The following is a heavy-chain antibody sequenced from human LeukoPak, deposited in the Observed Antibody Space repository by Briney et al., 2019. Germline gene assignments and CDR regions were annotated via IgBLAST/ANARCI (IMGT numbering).Heavy chain of an antibody. V-gene: IGHV3-30*18. CDR1: GSPSISIA. CDR2: LPKEGSNK. CDR3: AKERGYYDSSGYYPLHYFDY. J-gene: IGHJ4*02. Sequence: GGPLSSSCEALGSPSISIAMHWVGRAPAKGREGWQFLPKEGSNKYYADSVKGRFTISRDNSKNTLYLQMNSLRAEDTAVYYCAKERGYYDSSGYYPLHYFDYWGQGTLVTVSS. D-gene: IGHD3-22*01.